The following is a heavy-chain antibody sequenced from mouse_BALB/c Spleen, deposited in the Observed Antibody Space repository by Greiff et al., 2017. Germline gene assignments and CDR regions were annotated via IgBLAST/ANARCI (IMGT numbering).Heavy chain of an antibody. CDR3: ARCAYGNYIYAMDY. CDR1: GYTFTDYN. J-gene: IGHJ4*01. V-gene: IGHV1S29*02. Sequence: EVQLQQSGPDLVKPGASVKISCKASGYTFTDYNMHWVKQSHGKSLEWIGYIYPYNGGTGYNQKFKSKATLTVDNSSSTAYMELRSLTSEDSAVYYCARCAYGNYIYAMDYWGQGTSVTVSS. D-gene: IGHD2-1*01. CDR2: IYPYNGGT.